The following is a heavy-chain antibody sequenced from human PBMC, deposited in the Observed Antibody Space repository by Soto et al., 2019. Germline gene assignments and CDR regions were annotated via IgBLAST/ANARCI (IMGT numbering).Heavy chain of an antibody. Sequence: ASVKVSCKASGYTFTSYYMHWVRQATGQGLEWMGIMNPSGGSTSYAQKFQGRVTMTRDTSTSTVYMELSSLRSEDTAVYYCARVSCSGGSCYSTLSAYYYYGMDVWGQGTTVTVSS. CDR1: GYTFTSYY. CDR3: ARVSCSGGSCYSTLSAYYYYGMDV. D-gene: IGHD2-15*01. CDR2: MNPSGGST. V-gene: IGHV1-46*01. J-gene: IGHJ6*02.